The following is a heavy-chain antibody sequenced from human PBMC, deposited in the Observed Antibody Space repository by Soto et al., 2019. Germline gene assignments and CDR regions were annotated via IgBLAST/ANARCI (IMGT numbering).Heavy chain of an antibody. V-gene: IGHV3-30*18. CDR1: GFTFSSYG. D-gene: IGHD6-19*01. CDR3: AKGAAAVAGQKTPSWYFDL. CDR2: ISYDGSNK. J-gene: IGHJ2*01. Sequence: QVQLVESGGGVVQPGRSLRLSCAASGFTFSSYGMHWVRQAPGKGLEWVAVISYDGSNKYYADSVKGRFTISRDNSKNTLYLQMNSLRAEDTAVYYCAKGAAAVAGQKTPSWYFDLWGRGTLVTVSS.